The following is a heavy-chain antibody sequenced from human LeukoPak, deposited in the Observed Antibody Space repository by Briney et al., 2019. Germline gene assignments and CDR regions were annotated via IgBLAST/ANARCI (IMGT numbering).Heavy chain of an antibody. CDR1: GFTFSSYS. V-gene: IGHV3-21*01. D-gene: IGHD2-2*01. Sequence: SGGSLRLSCAASGFTFSSYSMNWARQAPGKGLEWVSSISSSSSYIYYADSVKGRFTISRDNAKNSLYLQMNSLRAEDTAVYYCARVNPSSTSCYPFDYWGQGTLVTVSS. J-gene: IGHJ4*02. CDR3: ARVNPSSTSCYPFDY. CDR2: ISSSSSYI.